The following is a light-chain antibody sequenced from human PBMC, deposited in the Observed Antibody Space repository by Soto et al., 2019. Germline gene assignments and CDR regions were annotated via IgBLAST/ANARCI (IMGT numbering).Light chain of an antibody. Sequence: DIQITQPPSTLSASVGGRVNITCRASQSVSSWLAWYQQKPGKAPKLLIFDASSLESGVPSRFSGSGSGSEFTLTIRTLQPDDFATYYGQQYNSYSITFGQGTRLEIK. CDR2: DAS. J-gene: IGKJ5*01. CDR3: QQYNSYSIT. CDR1: QSVSSW. V-gene: IGKV1-5*01.